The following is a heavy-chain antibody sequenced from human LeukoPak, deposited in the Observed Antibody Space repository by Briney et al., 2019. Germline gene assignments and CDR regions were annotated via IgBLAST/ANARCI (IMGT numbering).Heavy chain of an antibody. Sequence: SETLSLTCAVYGGSFSGYYWSWIRQPPGKGREWMGELNHRGSTNYTPSLKSRVTISVDTSKNQFSLKLSSVTAADTAVYYCAGPLTIFGVVIPTGAYGMDVWGQGTTVTVSS. CDR2: LNHRGST. CDR1: GGSFSGYY. V-gene: IGHV4-34*01. J-gene: IGHJ6*02. CDR3: AGPLTIFGVVIPTGAYGMDV. D-gene: IGHD3-3*01.